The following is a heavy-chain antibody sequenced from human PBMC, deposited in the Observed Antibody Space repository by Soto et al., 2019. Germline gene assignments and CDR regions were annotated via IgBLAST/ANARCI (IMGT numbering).Heavy chain of an antibody. CDR1: GDSFYSYG. D-gene: IGHD1-26*01. J-gene: IGHJ4*01. CDR2: INPYNGNT. CDR3: ARDPGAATFDY. V-gene: IGHV1-18*04. Sequence: ASVKLCCKACGDSFYSYGGSWVRQAPGQGLEWIGWINPYNGNTLNAQNLQGRVTLTTDTSTSTAYMELRSLRSDDTAIYYCARDPGAATFDYWGQGTLVTVS.